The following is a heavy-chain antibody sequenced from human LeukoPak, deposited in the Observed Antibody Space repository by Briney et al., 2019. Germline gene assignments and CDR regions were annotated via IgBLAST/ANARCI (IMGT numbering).Heavy chain of an antibody. CDR3: ARHKGGNGDYGIGY. D-gene: IGHD4-17*01. V-gene: IGHV4-39*01. CDR2: IYYSGST. J-gene: IGHJ4*02. Sequence: SETLSLTCTVPGGSISSSSYYWGWIRQPPGKGLEWMGSIYYSGSTYYNPSLKSRVTISVDTSKNQFSLKLSSVTAADTAVYYCARHKGGNGDYGIGYWGQGTLVTVSS. CDR1: GGSISSSSYY.